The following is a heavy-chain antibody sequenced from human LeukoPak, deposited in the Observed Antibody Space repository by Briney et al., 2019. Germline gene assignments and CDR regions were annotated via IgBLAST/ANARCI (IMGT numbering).Heavy chain of an antibody. CDR2: IKQDGSEK. CDR3: ARDRGPRTGFMVREAYDY. V-gene: IGHV3-7*01. D-gene: IGHD3-10*01. CDR1: GFTFSSYW. J-gene: IGHJ4*02. Sequence: GGSLRLSCAGSGFTFSSYWMTWVRQAPGKGLELVANIKQDGSEKYYVDSVKGRFTISRDNAKNTLYLQMSSLRAEDTAVYYCARDRGPRTGFMVREAYDYWGQGTLVTVSS.